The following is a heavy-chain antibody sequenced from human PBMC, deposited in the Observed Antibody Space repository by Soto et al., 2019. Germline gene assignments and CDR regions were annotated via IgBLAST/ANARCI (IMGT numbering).Heavy chain of an antibody. Sequence: QVQLVESGGGVVQPGRSLRLSCAASGFTFSSYGMHWVRQAPGKGLEWVAVISYDGSNKYYADSVKGRFTISRDTSKNTPYLQMNSLRAEDTAVYYCAKDLPARPCGDCQELRVGMDVGGQGTTVTVSS. CDR1: GFTFSSYG. CDR3: AKDLPARPCGDCQELRVGMDV. V-gene: IGHV3-30*18. CDR2: ISYDGSNK. J-gene: IGHJ6*02. D-gene: IGHD2-21*02.